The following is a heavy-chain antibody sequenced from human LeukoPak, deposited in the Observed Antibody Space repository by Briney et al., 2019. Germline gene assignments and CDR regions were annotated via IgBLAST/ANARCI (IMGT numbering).Heavy chain of an antibody. CDR3: ARVSLWFGDHAPIGIWFDP. D-gene: IGHD3-10*01. CDR1: GGSISSGGYY. Sequence: SQTLSLTCTVSGGSISSGGYYWSWIRQHPGKGLEWIGYIYYSGSTYYNPSLKSRVTISVDTSKNQFSLKLSSVTAADTAVYYCARVSLWFGDHAPIGIWFDPWGQGTLVTVSS. J-gene: IGHJ5*02. CDR2: IYYSGST. V-gene: IGHV4-31*03.